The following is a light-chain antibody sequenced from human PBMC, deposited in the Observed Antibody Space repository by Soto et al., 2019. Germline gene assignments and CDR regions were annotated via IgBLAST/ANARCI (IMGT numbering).Light chain of an antibody. J-gene: IGKJ1*01. Sequence: DIVMTQSPEFLAVSLGGRATIHCKSSQSVLFTSNDKSFLAWYQHKVGQPPRLLINWSSVRESGVPDRFSGRGLGSDFTLTINNLQAEDVAVYYCQQCYSGPPSFGHGTKVYI. V-gene: IGKV4-1*01. CDR1: QSVLFTSNDKSF. CDR3: QQCYSGPPS. CDR2: WSS.